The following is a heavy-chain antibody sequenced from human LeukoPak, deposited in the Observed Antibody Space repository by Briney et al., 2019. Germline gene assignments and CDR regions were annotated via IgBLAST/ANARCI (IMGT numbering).Heavy chain of an antibody. CDR3: AKDDFWSGYGGAD. CDR2: ISGSGGST. J-gene: IGHJ4*02. CDR1: GFTFSSYA. V-gene: IGHV3-23*01. D-gene: IGHD3-3*01. Sequence: GGSLRLSCAASGFTFSSYAMSWVRQAPGKGLEWVSAISGSGGSTYCADSVKGRFTISRDNSKNTLYLQMNSLRAEDTAVYYCAKDDFWSGYGGADWGQGTLVTVSS.